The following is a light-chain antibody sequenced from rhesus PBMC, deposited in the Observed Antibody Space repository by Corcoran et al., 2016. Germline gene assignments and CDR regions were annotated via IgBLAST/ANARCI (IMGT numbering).Light chain of an antibody. CDR1: ENFNNY. V-gene: IGKV1-74*01. CDR3: QHSYGIPFT. Sequence: DIQMTQSPSSLSASVGDTVTITCRASENFNNYLHWYQKKPGKAPNLLIYRASTLQSGVPSRFGGSGSGTDFTLPISSLQPEDFATYYCQHSYGIPFTFGPGTRLDI. CDR2: RAS. J-gene: IGKJ3*01.